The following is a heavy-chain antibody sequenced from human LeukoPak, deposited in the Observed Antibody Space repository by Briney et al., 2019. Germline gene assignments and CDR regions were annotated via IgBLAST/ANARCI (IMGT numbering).Heavy chain of an antibody. Sequence: SETLSLTCTVSGGSISSSYWSWIRQPPGKGLEWIGYIYYSGSTNYNPSLKSRVTISINTSKNQFSLRLSSLTAADTAVYYCASPSTVTTTGGAFDIWGQGTMFTVSS. V-gene: IGHV4-59*01. D-gene: IGHD4-17*01. J-gene: IGHJ3*02. CDR1: GGSISSSY. CDR2: IYYSGST. CDR3: ASPSTVTTTGGAFDI.